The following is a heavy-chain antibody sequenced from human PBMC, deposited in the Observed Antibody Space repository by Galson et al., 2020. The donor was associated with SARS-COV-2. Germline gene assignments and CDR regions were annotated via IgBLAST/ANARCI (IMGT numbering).Heavy chain of an antibody. CDR3: ARERYFDWSPGYFDL. V-gene: IGHV3-33*01. J-gene: IGHJ2*01. Sequence: GESLKISCAASGFTFSSFGMHWVRPAPGKGLEWVAVLWSDGSNQSFADSVKGRFTISRDNSKNTLYLQMNSLRAEDTAVYYCARERYFDWSPGYFDLWGRGTLVTVSS. CDR2: LWSDGSNQ. D-gene: IGHD3-9*01. CDR1: GFTFSSFG.